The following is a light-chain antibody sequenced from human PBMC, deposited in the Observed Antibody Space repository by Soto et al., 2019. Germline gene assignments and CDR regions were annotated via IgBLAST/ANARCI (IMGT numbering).Light chain of an antibody. CDR2: DVT. CDR3: SSFTSSITYV. Sequence: QSALPQPASVSLSPGQSITISCTGTSSDVGGYNSVSWYRQDPGKAPKLMIYDVTNRPSGVSNRFSGSKSGNTASLTISGLQAEDEADYYCSSFTSSITYVFGTGTKVTVL. J-gene: IGLJ1*01. CDR1: SSDVGGYNS. V-gene: IGLV2-14*01.